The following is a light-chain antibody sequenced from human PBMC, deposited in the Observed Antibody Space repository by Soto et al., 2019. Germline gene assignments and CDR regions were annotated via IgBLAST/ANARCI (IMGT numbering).Light chain of an antibody. Sequence: QLVLTQSPSASASLGASVKLTCTLSSGHGNYVIAWHQQQPEKDPRYLMKVKSDGSHNKGDGIPDRFSGSSSGAERYLAISSLQSEDEADYYCQTWDTGIVVFGGGTKLTVL. CDR2: VKSDGSH. V-gene: IGLV4-69*01. CDR1: SGHGNYV. J-gene: IGLJ2*01. CDR3: QTWDTGIVV.